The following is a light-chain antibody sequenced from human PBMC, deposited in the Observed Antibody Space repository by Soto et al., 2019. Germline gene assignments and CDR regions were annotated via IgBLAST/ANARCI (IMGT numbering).Light chain of an antibody. V-gene: IGKV3-20*01. CDR1: QSVSSTY. J-gene: IGKJ1*01. CDR2: GAS. CDR3: QQYGSSPGT. Sequence: PGERATLSCRASQSVSSTYLAWYQQKPGQAPRLLIYGASSRATGIPDRFSGSGSGTDFTLTISRLEPEDFAVYYCQQYGSSPGTFGQGTKVEIK.